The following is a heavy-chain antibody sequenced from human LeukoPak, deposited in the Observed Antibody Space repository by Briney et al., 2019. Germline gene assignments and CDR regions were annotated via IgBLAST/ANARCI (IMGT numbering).Heavy chain of an antibody. CDR1: GFTFSDYY. CDR3: ARGHNYYDSSGPSSFDY. J-gene: IGHJ4*02. V-gene: IGHV3-11*01. CDR2: INSSGSTI. D-gene: IGHD3-22*01. Sequence: PGGSLRLSCAASGFTFSDYYMSWIRPAPGKELHGVSYINSSGSTIYYADSVKGRFTISRDNAKNSLYLQMNSLRAEDTAVYYCARGHNYYDSSGPSSFDYWGQGTLVTVSS.